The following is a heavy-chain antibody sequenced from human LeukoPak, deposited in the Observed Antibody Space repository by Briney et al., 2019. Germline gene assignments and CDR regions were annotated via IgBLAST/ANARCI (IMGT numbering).Heavy chain of an antibody. Sequence: PGGSLRLSCVASGFTFSSYAMSWVRQAPGKGLEWVSAISGSGGSTYYADSVKGRFTISRDNSKNTLYLQMNSLRAEDTAVYYCAKKANYVWGSYRNPFDYWGQGTLVTVSS. CDR2: ISGSGGST. CDR3: AKKANYVWGSYRNPFDY. V-gene: IGHV3-23*01. D-gene: IGHD3-16*02. J-gene: IGHJ4*02. CDR1: GFTFSSYA.